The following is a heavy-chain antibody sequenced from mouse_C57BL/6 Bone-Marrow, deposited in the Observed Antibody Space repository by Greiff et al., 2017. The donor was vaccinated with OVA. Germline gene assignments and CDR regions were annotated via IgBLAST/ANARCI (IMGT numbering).Heavy chain of an antibody. D-gene: IGHD2-4*01. CDR1: GFTFSSYA. Sequence: EVQLVESGGGLVKPGGSLKLSCAASGFTFSSYAMSWVRQTPEKRLEWVATISDGGSYTYYPDNVKGRFTISRDKAKNNLYLQMSHLKSEDTAMYYCAREDYDHVRFAYWGQGTLVTVSA. CDR2: ISDGGSYT. V-gene: IGHV5-4*01. J-gene: IGHJ3*01. CDR3: AREDYDHVRFAY.